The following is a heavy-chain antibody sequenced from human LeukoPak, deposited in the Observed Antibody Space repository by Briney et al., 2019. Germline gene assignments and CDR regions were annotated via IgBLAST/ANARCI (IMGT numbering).Heavy chain of an antibody. D-gene: IGHD6-6*01. J-gene: IGHJ3*02. CDR1: GYSFTSYW. CDR3: AMNSIALPGTEDAFDM. CDR2: IYPGDSDT. Sequence: GESLKISCKGSGYSFTSYWIGWVRQLPGKGLEWMGIIYPGDSDTRYSPSFQGQVTISADKSISTAYLQWSSLKASDTAMYYCAMNSIALPGTEDAFDMWGQGTMVIVSS. V-gene: IGHV5-51*01.